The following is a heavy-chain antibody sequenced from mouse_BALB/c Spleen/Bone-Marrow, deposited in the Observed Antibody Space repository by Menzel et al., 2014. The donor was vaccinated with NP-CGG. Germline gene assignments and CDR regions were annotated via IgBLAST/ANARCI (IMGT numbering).Heavy chain of an antibody. V-gene: IGHV5-17*02. J-gene: IGHJ1*01. D-gene: IGHD1-1*02. Sequence: EVKLVESGGGLVKPGGSLKLSCAASGFTFSSFGMYWVRQAPEKGLEWVAYISSGSSTIYYADTVKGRFTISRDNPKNTLFLQMTSLRSEDKAMYYCARWWRWENLYFDVWGAGTTLTVSS. CDR1: GFTFSSFG. CDR2: ISSGSSTI. CDR3: ARWWRWENLYFDV.